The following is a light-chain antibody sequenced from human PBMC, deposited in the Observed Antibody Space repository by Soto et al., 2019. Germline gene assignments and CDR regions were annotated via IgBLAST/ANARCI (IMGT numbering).Light chain of an antibody. Sequence: IQMTQSPSSLSASVEDRVTITCWASQGIRNALGWYQQKPGKAPKLLIYAASSLQSGVPSRFSGSGSGTDFTLTISSLQPEDFATYYCLQDYNYPLTFGGGTKVDI. CDR3: LQDYNYPLT. CDR2: AAS. V-gene: IGKV1-6*01. J-gene: IGKJ4*01. CDR1: QGIRNA.